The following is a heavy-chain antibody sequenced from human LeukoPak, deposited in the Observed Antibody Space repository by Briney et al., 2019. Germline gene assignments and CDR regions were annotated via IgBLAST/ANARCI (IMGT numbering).Heavy chain of an antibody. Sequence: ASVQVSCKASGYTFTGYYIHWVRQAPGQGLEWMGIINPSGGSTNYAQKFQGRVTMTRATSASTVYTELSSLRSEDTAVYYCATTGVLGDIPWGQGTLVTVSS. J-gene: IGHJ5*02. V-gene: IGHV1-46*01. CDR3: ATTGVLGDIP. CDR1: GYTFTGYY. CDR2: INPSGGST. D-gene: IGHD3-10*01.